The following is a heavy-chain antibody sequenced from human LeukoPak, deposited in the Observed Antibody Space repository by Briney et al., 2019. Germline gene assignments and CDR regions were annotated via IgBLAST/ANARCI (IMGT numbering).Heavy chain of an antibody. Sequence: PGGPLSLSSAASGSSISNAWMCWVRQAARKGVEWGGRIKSKTDGGTTDYAAPVKGRFTISRDDSKNTLYLQMNSLNSEDTAVYYCTTDPRLGYCSSTSCRQNWFDPWGQGTLVTVSS. CDR3: TTDPRLGYCSSTSCRQNWFDP. J-gene: IGHJ5*02. CDR1: GSSISNAW. D-gene: IGHD2-2*01. CDR2: IKSKTDGGTT. V-gene: IGHV3-15*01.